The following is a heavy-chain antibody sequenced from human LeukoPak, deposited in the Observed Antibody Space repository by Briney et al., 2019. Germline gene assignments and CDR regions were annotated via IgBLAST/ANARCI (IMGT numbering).Heavy chain of an antibody. Sequence: GGSLRLSCAASGFTFSSCAMHWVRQAPGKGLEWVANIKQDGSEKYYVDSVKGRFTISRDNAKNSLYLQMNSLRAEDTAVYYCARDRRRYFDYWGQGTLVTVSS. V-gene: IGHV3-7*01. J-gene: IGHJ4*02. CDR2: IKQDGSEK. CDR3: ARDRRRYFDY. CDR1: GFTFSSCA.